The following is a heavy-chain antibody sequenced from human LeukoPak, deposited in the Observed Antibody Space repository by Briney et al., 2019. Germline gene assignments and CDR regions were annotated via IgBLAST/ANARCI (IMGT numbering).Heavy chain of an antibody. CDR1: GLTFSNHA. CDR2: ISGIGGST. J-gene: IGHJ4*02. Sequence: PGGSLRLSCAASGLTFSNHAMGWVRQAPGKWLEWISEISGIGGSTYYADSVKGRFTISRDNSKNTLYLQMNSLRAEDTAVYYCTRELFDFDYWGQGTLVTVSS. CDR3: TRELFDFDY. V-gene: IGHV3-23*01. D-gene: IGHD3-10*01.